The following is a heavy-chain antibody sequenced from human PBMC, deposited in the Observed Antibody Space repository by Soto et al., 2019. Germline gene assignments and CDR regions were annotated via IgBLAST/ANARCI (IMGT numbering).Heavy chain of an antibody. V-gene: IGHV4-34*01. CDR2: INHSGST. CDR3: ARGDYDILTGYYTPYGMDV. CDR1: GGSFSGYY. D-gene: IGHD3-9*01. Sequence: QVQLQQWGAGLLKPSETLSLTCAVYGGSFSGYYWSWIRQPPGKGLEWIGEINHSGSTNYNPSLKRRVTISVDTSKNQFSLKLSSVTAADTAVYYCARGDYDILTGYYTPYGMDVWGQGTTVTVSS. J-gene: IGHJ6*02.